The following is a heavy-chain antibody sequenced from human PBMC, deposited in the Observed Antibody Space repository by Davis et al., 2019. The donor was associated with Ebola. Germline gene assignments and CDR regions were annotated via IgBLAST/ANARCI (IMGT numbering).Heavy chain of an antibody. CDR3: ARGVAVGGFYFDY. V-gene: IGHV3-7*03. Sequence: GESLKISCAASGFSFSNYWMSWVRQAPGKGLEWVANIKHDGNEKYYVDSVKGRFTISRDNAENSLYLQMNSLRAEDTAVYFCARGVAVGGFYFDYWGQGTLVTVSS. CDR1: GFSFSNYW. D-gene: IGHD6-19*01. J-gene: IGHJ4*02. CDR2: IKHDGNEK.